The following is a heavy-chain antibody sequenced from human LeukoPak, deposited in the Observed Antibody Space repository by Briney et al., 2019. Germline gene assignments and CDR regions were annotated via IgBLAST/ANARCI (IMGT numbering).Heavy chain of an antibody. Sequence: ASVKVSCKASGYTFTSYDINWVRQATGQGLEWMGWMNPNSGNTGYAQKFQGRVTMTRNTSISTAYMELSSLRSEDTAVYYCARGLDLRYYYDSSGYYNDYWGQGTLVTVSS. CDR3: ARGLDLRYYYDSSGYYNDY. D-gene: IGHD3-22*01. V-gene: IGHV1-8*01. CDR2: MNPNSGNT. J-gene: IGHJ4*02. CDR1: GYTFTSYD.